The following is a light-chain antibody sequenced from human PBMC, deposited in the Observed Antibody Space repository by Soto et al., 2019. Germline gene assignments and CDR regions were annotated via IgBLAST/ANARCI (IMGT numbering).Light chain of an antibody. J-gene: IGKJ1*01. CDR2: DAS. CDR3: YKYNNSWT. CDR1: QSVSSN. Sequence: EIVMTQSPATLSVSPGERATLSCRASQSVSSNLAWYQQKPGQAPRLLIHDASTRATGTPARFSGSGSGTELTLTSLRLQYYESAFYYQYKYNNSWTFGQGTKVEIK. V-gene: IGKV3-15*01.